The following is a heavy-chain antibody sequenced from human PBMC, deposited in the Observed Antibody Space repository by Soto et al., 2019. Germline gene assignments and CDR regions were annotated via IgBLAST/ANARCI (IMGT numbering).Heavy chain of an antibody. CDR3: ARGGYYDRAWEKLSDYGLDV. V-gene: IGHV1-18*01. D-gene: IGHD3-22*01. CDR1: GYTFIRYG. CDR2: ISGYNDYT. J-gene: IGHJ6*02. Sequence: QVQLVQSAAEMKKPGASVKVSCKASGYTFIRYGITWVRQAPGQGLEWMGWISGYNDYTNYAQKLQGRVTMTADTSTXTXYXXRRSLTSDDTGVYYCARGGYYDRAWEKLSDYGLDVWGQGTTVTVSS.